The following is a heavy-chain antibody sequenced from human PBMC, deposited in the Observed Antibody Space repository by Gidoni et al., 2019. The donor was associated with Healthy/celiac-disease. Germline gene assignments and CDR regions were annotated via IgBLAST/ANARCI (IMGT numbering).Heavy chain of an antibody. J-gene: IGHJ6*02. CDR2: INHSGST. Sequence: QVQLQQWGAGLLKPSETLSLTCAVYGGSFSGYYWSWIRQPPGKGLEWIGEINHSGSTNYNPSLKSRVTISVDTSKNQFSLKLSSVTAADTAVYYCARGWSQTGNYIFYYYYGMDVWGQGTTVTVSS. CDR3: ARGWSQTGNYIFYYYYGMDV. V-gene: IGHV4-34*01. D-gene: IGHD1-1*01. CDR1: GGSFSGYY.